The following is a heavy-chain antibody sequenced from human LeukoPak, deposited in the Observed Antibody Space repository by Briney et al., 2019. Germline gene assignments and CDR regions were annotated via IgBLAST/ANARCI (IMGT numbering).Heavy chain of an antibody. CDR2: ITANGDAT. V-gene: IGHV3-23*01. D-gene: IGHD3-3*01. CDR3: ATFGVIVRNDYLDY. CDR1: GFIFRSYA. Sequence: GSLRLSCVGSGFIFRSYAVAWVRQAPGKGLEWVSSITANGDATYYADSVKGRFTISRDNSKNTLYLQMSSLRAEDTAVYYCATFGVIVRNDYLDYWGRGALVAVSS. J-gene: IGHJ4*02.